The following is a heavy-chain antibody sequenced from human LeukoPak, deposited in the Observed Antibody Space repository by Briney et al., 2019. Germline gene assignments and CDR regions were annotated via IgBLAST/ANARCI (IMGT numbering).Heavy chain of an antibody. D-gene: IGHD3-3*01. CDR1: GFTFSSYA. J-gene: IGHJ5*02. CDR3: ARPTEYFDFWSGYFGWFDP. V-gene: IGHV3-23*01. Sequence: AGGSLRLSCAASGFTFSSYAMSWVRQAPGKGLEWVSAISGSGGSTYYADSVKGRFTISRDNSKNTLYLQMNSLRAEDTSVYYCARPTEYFDFWSGYFGWFDPWGQGTLVTVSS. CDR2: ISGSGGST.